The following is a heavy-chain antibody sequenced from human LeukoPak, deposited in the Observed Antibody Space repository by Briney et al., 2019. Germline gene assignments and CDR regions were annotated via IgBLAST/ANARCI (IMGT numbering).Heavy chain of an antibody. V-gene: IGHV3-30*18. CDR1: GFSFSSYG. D-gene: IGHD2-2*01. Sequence: PGRSLRLSCAASGFSFSSYGMHWVRQAPGKGLEWVAVISYDGSNKYYADSVKGRFTVSRDNPKNTLYLQMNSLRTEDTAVYYCAKPASPYCSSHTCPPHAYYHYGMNVWGKGTTVTVSS. CDR3: AKPASPYCSSHTCPPHAYYHYGMNV. J-gene: IGHJ6*04. CDR2: ISYDGSNK.